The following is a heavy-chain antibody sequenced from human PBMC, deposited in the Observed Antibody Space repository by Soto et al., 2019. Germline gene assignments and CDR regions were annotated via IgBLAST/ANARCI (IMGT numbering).Heavy chain of an antibody. CDR3: ARQYSGYTHVEY. D-gene: IGHD5-12*01. V-gene: IGHV4-59*08. CDR1: GGSISSYY. Sequence: PSETLSLTCTVSGGSISSYYWIWIRQPPGKGLEWIGYISYSGSTSYNPSLKSRVTISGDTSKNLFSLKLTSVTAADTAVYYCARQYSGYTHVEYWGQGTLVTVSS. J-gene: IGHJ4*02. CDR2: ISYSGST.